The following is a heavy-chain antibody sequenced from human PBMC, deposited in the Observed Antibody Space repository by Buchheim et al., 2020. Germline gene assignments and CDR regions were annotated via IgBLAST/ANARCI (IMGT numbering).Heavy chain of an antibody. Sequence: EVQLVQSGAEVKKPGESLKISCKGSGDSFSNYWIGWARQVPGKGLEWMGIIYPGDSSTRYSPSFQGQVTFSADKSISRVYPQWSSLKTSDTAMYYCARLWGGSRESWGQGTL. CDR1: GDSFSNYW. D-gene: IGHD3-3*01. V-gene: IGHV5-51*01. CDR2: IYPGDSST. J-gene: IGHJ5*02. CDR3: ARLWGGSRES.